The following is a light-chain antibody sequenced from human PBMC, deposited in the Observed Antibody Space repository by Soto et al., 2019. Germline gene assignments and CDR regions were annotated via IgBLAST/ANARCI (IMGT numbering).Light chain of an antibody. V-gene: IGKV4-1*01. CDR3: QQYHSIPWT. CDR1: QSVLYSSNNKNY. Sequence: DIVMTQSPDSLAVSLGERATINCKSSQSVLYSSNNKNYLSWYQQKPGQPPKLLIYWASTRESGVPDRFSGSGSGTDFTLTISSLQAEDVALYYCQQYHSIPWTFGRGTKVEIK. J-gene: IGKJ1*01. CDR2: WAS.